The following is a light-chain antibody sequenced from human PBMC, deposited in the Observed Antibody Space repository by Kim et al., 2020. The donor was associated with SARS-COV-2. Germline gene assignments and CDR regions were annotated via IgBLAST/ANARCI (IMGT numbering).Light chain of an antibody. CDR2: LNSDGSH. J-gene: IGLJ3*02. V-gene: IGLV4-69*01. CDR1: SGHSNYA. CDR3: QTWDTDIRV. Sequence: QPVLTQSPSASASLGASVKLTCTLSSGHSNYAIAWHQQQPEKGPRYLMKLNSDGSHSKGDGIPDRFSGSSSGAERYLTISSLQSEDEADYYCQTWDTDIRVFGGGTKLTVL.